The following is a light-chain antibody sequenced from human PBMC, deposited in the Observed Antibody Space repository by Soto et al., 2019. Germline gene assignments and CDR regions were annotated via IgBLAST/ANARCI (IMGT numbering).Light chain of an antibody. V-gene: IGKV3-11*01. Sequence: EIVLTQSPATLSLSPGERATLSCRASQSVSSYLAWYQQKPGQAPRLLIYDASNRATVIPARFSGSGSGTVFTLTISSLEPEDFAVYYCQQRSNWPPAFGQGTKLEIK. CDR3: QQRSNWPPA. CDR1: QSVSSY. CDR2: DAS. J-gene: IGKJ2*01.